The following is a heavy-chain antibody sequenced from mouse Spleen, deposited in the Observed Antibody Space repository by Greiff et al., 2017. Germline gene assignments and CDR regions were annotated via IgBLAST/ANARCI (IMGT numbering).Heavy chain of an antibody. CDR3: ARGDYGDYAMDY. V-gene: IGHV1-81*01. D-gene: IGHD1-2*01. CDR1: GYTFTSYG. J-gene: IGHJ4*01. Sequence: VKLMESGAELARPGASVKLSCKASGYTFTSYGISWVKQRTGQGLEWIGEIYPRSGNTYYNEKFKGKATLTADKSSSTAYMELRSLTSEDSAVYFCARGDYGDYAMDYWGQGTSVTVSS. CDR2: IYPRSGNT.